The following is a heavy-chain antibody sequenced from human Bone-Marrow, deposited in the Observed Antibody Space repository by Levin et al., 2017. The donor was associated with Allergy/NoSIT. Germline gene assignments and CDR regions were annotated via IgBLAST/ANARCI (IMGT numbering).Heavy chain of an antibody. V-gene: IGHV4-59*08. CDR2: KYYSGST. Sequence: NPSETLSLTCTVSGGSISSYYWSWIRQPPGKGLEWIGYKYYSGSTKYNPSLKSRVTISVDPSKNQFSLKLSSVTAADTAVYYCARLDSSGYLSGWGQGTLVTVSS. J-gene: IGHJ4*02. CDR1: GGSISSYY. CDR3: ARLDSSGYLSG. D-gene: IGHD3-22*01.